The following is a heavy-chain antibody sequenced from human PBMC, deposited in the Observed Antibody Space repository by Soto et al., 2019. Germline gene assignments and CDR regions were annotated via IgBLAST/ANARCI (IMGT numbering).Heavy chain of an antibody. CDR2: LGVRST. CDR3: AKGTLVKRPSTRAFDV. D-gene: IGHD2-2*01. V-gene: IGHV3-23*01. J-gene: IGHJ3*01. CDR1: GFTFSNAW. Sequence: GGSLRLSCAASGFTFSNAWMTWVRQAPGKGLEWVSTLGVRSTYYADSVKGRFTISRDNSNNALYLQMNSLRVGDTAIYSCAKGTLVKRPSTRAFDVRDKEPMGTVSS.